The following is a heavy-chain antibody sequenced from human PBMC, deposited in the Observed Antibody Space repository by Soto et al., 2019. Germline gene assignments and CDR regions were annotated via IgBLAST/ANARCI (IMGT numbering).Heavy chain of an antibody. V-gene: IGHV3-74*01. CDR1: GFAFNTYW. Sequence: GGSLRLACSASGFAFNTYWMHWVRQAPGKGLVWVSRINGDGSSTNYADSVKGRFTISRDNAKDTLYLQMNSLRGEDTAVYYCVRDRNWQLDDCWGQGTLVTVSS. J-gene: IGHJ4*02. CDR2: INGDGSST. CDR3: VRDRNWQLDDC. D-gene: IGHD1-1*01.